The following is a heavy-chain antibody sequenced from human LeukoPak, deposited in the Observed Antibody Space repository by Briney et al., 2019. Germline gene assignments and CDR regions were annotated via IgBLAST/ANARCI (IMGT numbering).Heavy chain of an antibody. CDR1: GFTFSSHW. V-gene: IGHV3-7*01. J-gene: IGHJ4*02. CDR2: IKADGTEQ. CDR3: STAGGLFSSFDH. Sequence: GGSLRHSCAASGFTFSSHWMTWVRQVPGNRLEWVANIKADGTEQDYVDSVKGRFSISRDNAKNSLYLQMNSLRAEDTGVYYCSTAGGLFSSFDHWGQGTLVTVSS. D-gene: IGHD2-21*01.